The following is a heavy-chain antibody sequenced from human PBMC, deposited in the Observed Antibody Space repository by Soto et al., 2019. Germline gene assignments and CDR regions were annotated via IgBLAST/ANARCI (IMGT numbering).Heavy chain of an antibody. V-gene: IGHV1-69*13. J-gene: IGHJ4*02. D-gene: IGHD2-21*02. CDR3: ARDVVVVTEAYFDY. CDR2: IIPIFGTA. Sequence: GASVKVSCKASGGTFGSYAISWVRQAPGQGLEWMGGIIPIFGTANYAQKFQGRVTITADESTSTAYMELSSLRSEDTAVYYCARDVVVVTEAYFDYWGQGTLVTVSS. CDR1: GGTFGSYA.